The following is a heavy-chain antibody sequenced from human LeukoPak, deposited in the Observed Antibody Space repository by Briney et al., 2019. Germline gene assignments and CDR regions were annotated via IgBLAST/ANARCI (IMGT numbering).Heavy chain of an antibody. D-gene: IGHD2-2*01. CDR3: ASGLLGYCSSSSCSFDY. CDR2: IYPGDSDT. V-gene: IGHV5-51*01. Sequence: GESLKISCKGSEYSFTNSWIGWVRQMPGKGLEWMGIIYPGDSDTTCSPSFQGQVTISADKSISTAFLQWSSLKASDTAMYYCASGLLGYCSSSSCSFDYWGHGTLVTVSS. J-gene: IGHJ4*01. CDR1: EYSFTNSW.